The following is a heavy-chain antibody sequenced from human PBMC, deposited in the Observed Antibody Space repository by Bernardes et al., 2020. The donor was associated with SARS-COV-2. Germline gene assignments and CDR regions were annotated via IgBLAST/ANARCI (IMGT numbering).Heavy chain of an antibody. Sequence: SLRLSCAASGFTFDDYAMHWVRQAPGKGLEWVSGISWNSGSIGYADSVKGRFTISRDNAKNSLYLQMNSLRAEDTALYYCAKDPGAGLLFDPWGQGTLVTVSS. J-gene: IGHJ5*02. CDR1: GFTFDDYA. V-gene: IGHV3-9*01. CDR3: AKDPGAGLLFDP. D-gene: IGHD3-22*01. CDR2: ISWNSGSI.